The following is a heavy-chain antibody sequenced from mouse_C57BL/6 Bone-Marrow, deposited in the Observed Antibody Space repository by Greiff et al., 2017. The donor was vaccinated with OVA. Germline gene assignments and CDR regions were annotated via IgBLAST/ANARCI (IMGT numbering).Heavy chain of an antibody. D-gene: IGHD1-3*01. CDR1: GYSFTGYY. V-gene: IGHV1-42*01. Sequence: VQLQQSGPELVKPGASVKISCKASGYSFTGYYMNWVKQSPEKSLEWIGEINPSTGGTTYNQKFKAKATLTVDKSSSTAYMQLKSLTSEDSAVYYCARDNYVDYAMDYWGQGTSVTVSS. CDR2: INPSTGGT. CDR3: ARDNYVDYAMDY. J-gene: IGHJ4*01.